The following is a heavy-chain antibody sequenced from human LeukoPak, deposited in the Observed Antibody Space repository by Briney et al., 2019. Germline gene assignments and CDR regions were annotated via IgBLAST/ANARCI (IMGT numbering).Heavy chain of an antibody. CDR2: IKQDGSEK. D-gene: IGHD3-10*01. Sequence: GGSLRLSCAASGFTFSSYWMSWVRQAPGKGLEWVANIKQDGSEKYSVDSVKGRFTISRDNAKNSLYLQMNSLSAEDTAVYYCAREVRFRAYFDLWGRGTLVTVSS. CDR3: AREVRFRAYFDL. J-gene: IGHJ2*01. V-gene: IGHV3-7*01. CDR1: GFTFSSYW.